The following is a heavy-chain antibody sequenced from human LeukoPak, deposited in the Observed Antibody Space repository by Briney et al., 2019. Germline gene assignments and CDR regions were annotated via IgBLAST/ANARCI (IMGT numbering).Heavy chain of an antibody. J-gene: IGHJ4*02. CDR2: MSYVGIT. V-gene: IGHV4-39*01. CDR3: TRLPLDYSLDH. Sequence: SETLSLTCTVSGDSISSTTYWWGWIRQSPGKGLEWIGSMSYVGITSYNPSLKSRATISVDTSRNQFSLMLNSVTAADTAVYYCTRLPLDYSLDHWGQGTPVSVSS. D-gene: IGHD4-11*01. CDR1: GDSISSTTYW.